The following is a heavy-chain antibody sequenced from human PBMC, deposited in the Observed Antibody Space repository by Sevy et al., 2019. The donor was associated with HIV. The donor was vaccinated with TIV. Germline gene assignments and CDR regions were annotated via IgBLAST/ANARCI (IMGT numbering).Heavy chain of an antibody. CDR1: GFTFSSYG. CDR3: ARGCRDGYIGIGYYFDY. CDR2: IWYDGSNK. D-gene: IGHD5-12*01. J-gene: IGHJ4*02. Sequence: GSLRLSCAASGFTFSSYGMHWVHQAPGKGLEWVAVIWYDGSNKYYADSVKGRFTISRDNSKNTLYLQMNSLRAEDTAVYYCARGCRDGYIGIGYYFDYWGQGTLVTVSS. V-gene: IGHV3-33*01.